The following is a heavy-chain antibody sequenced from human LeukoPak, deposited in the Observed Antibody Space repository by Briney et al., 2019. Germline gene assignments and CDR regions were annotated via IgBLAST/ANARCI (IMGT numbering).Heavy chain of an antibody. V-gene: IGHV3-23*01. Sequence: GGSLRLSCAASGFTFSSYGMTWVRQAAGKGLEWVSSISGSGGTTLYADSVKGRFTISRDNSKNTLYLQMNSLRVEDTAVYYCAKRAINWEPEGCFDYWGQGTLVTVSS. CDR2: ISGSGGTT. J-gene: IGHJ4*02. CDR3: AKRAINWEPEGCFDY. CDR1: GFTFSSYG. D-gene: IGHD7-27*01.